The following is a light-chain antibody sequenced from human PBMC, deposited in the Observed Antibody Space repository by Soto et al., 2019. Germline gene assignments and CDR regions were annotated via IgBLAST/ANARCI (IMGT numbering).Light chain of an antibody. CDR3: GSFTTSRIWV. Sequence: QSVLTQPPSVSGAPGQRVTISCTGSSSNIGAGYDVHWYQQRPGTAPKLLIFGNINRPSGVPDRFSGSKSGTSASLAITGLQAEDEGDYYCGSFTTSRIWVFGGGTKVTVL. V-gene: IGLV1-40*01. CDR1: SSNIGAGYD. CDR2: GNI. J-gene: IGLJ3*02.